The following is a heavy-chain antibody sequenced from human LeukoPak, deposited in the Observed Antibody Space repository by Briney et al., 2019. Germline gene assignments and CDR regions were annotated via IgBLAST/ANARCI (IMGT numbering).Heavy chain of an antibody. Sequence: SETLSLTCTVSGSSINGHYWSWLRQPPGKGLEWIGYIYSTSSDSVLYNPFLKSRVTLSFDTFNNQLSLSLTSVTAADTAIYYCAGLHFAAAEEFDPWGQGTLVTVPS. CDR2: IYSTSSDSV. J-gene: IGHJ5*02. D-gene: IGHD6-13*01. V-gene: IGHV4-59*08. CDR3: AGLHFAAAEEFDP. CDR1: GSSINGHY.